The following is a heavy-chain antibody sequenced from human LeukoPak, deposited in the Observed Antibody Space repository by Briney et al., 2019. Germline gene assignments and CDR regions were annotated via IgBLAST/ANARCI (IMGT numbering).Heavy chain of an antibody. J-gene: IGHJ3*02. CDR1: GGSISSYY. CDR2: IYYSGST. CDR3: ATSYYDFWSGYYTDSDAFDI. V-gene: IGHV4-59*01. Sequence: SETLSLTCTVSGGSISSYYWSWIRRPPGKGLEWIGYIYYSGSTNYNPSLKSRVTISVDTSKNQFSLKLSSVTAADTAVYYCATSYYDFWSGYYTDSDAFDIWGQGTMVTASS. D-gene: IGHD3-3*01.